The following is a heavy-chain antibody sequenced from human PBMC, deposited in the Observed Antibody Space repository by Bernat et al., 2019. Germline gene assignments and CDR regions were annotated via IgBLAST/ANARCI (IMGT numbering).Heavy chain of an antibody. CDR2: ISSSRGTI. D-gene: IGHD1-14*01. Sequence: EVQVVESGGGLVQPGGSLRLSCAASGFTFSSYSMNWVRQAPGKGLQWVSYISSSRGTIYYADSVEGRFTNSRNNAKNSLYLQMDSLGGEDTGVYYCAREGREPQLDYRGQGTLVTVSS. CDR3: AREGREPQLDY. CDR1: GFTFSSYS. J-gene: IGHJ4*02. V-gene: IGHV3-48*01.